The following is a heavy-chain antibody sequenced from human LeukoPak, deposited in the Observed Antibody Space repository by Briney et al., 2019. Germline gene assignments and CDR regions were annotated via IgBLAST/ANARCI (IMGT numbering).Heavy chain of an antibody. V-gene: IGHV3-74*01. CDR3: ARDRNYLYPFDY. Sequence: GGSLRLSCAASGFTFSSYWMHWVRHAPGKGLVWVSRINSDGSSTSYADSVKGRFTISRDNAKNTLYLQMNSLRAEDTAVYYCARDRNYLYPFDYWGQGTLVTVSS. D-gene: IGHD1-7*01. CDR2: INSDGSST. J-gene: IGHJ4*02. CDR1: GFTFSSYW.